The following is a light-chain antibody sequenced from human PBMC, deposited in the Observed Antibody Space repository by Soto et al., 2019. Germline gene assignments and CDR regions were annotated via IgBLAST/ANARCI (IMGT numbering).Light chain of an antibody. Sequence: EIVMTPSPATLSVSPGERATLSCRASQSVRNNLAWYQQKPGQAPRLLIYGASTRATGIPARFSGSGSGTEFTLTISSLYSEDFAVYYCQQYNNWPPWTFGQGTKVDIK. CDR2: GAS. V-gene: IGKV3-15*01. J-gene: IGKJ1*01. CDR3: QQYNNWPPWT. CDR1: QSVRNN.